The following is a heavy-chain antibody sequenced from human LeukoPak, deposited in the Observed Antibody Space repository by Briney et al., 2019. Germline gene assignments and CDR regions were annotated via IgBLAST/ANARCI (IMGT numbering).Heavy chain of an antibody. J-gene: IGHJ3*02. CDR1: SGSISSGSYY. CDR2: IYTSGST. V-gene: IGHV4-61*02. Sequence: PSETLSLTCTVSSGSISSGSYYWSWIRQPAGKGLEWIGRIYTSGSTNYNPSLKSRVTISVDTSKNQFSLKLSSVTAADMAVYYCASLADTAMGSDAFDIWGQGTMVTVSS. D-gene: IGHD5-18*01. CDR3: ASLADTAMGSDAFDI.